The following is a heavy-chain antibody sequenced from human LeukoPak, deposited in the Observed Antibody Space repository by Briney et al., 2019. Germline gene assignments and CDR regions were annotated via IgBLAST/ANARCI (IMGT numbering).Heavy chain of an antibody. CDR2: ISYDGSNK. Sequence: GGSLRLSCAASGFTFSSYGMHWVRQAPGKGLEWVAVISYDGSNKYYADSVKGRFTISRDNSKNTLYLQMNSLRAEDTAVYYCPNAEGNSSGYYHGWFDPWGQGTLVTVSS. CDR1: GFTFSSYG. V-gene: IGHV3-30*18. J-gene: IGHJ5*02. D-gene: IGHD3-22*01. CDR3: PNAEGNSSGYYHGWFDP.